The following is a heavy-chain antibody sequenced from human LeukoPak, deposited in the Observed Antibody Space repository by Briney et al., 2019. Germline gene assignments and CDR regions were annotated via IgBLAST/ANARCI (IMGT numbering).Heavy chain of an antibody. CDR3: ARPRRHTDAFDI. Sequence: SETLSLTCAVHGGSFSGYYWSWIRQPPGKGLEWIGEINHSGSTNYNPSLKSRVTISVDTSKNQFSLKLSSVPAADTAVYYCARPRRHTDAFDIWGQGTMVTVSS. J-gene: IGHJ3*02. V-gene: IGHV4-34*01. D-gene: IGHD6-6*01. CDR2: INHSGST. CDR1: GGSFSGYY.